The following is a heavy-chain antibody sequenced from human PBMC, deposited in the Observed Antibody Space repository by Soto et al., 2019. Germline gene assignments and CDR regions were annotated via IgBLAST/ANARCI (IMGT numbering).Heavy chain of an antibody. V-gene: IGHV1-69*12. Sequence: QVQLVQSGAEVKKPGSSVKVSCNASGCTFRSYASSWVRQSPGQVLEWMGGIIPIFGTANYAQKFQGRVTITADDSTSTAYMELSILRSEDTAVYYCARGVLGDKSRFDPWGQGPLVTASS. CDR3: ARGVLGDKSRFDP. J-gene: IGHJ5*02. CDR1: GCTFRSYA. D-gene: IGHD1-26*01. CDR2: IIPIFGTA.